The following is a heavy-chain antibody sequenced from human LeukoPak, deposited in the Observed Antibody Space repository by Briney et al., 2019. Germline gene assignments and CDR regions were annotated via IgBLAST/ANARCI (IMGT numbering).Heavy chain of an antibody. CDR2: MNPNSGNT. CDR1: GYTFTSYD. V-gene: IGHV1-8*01. J-gene: IGHJ6*02. CDR3: ARCPPYYDFWSAMTMDV. D-gene: IGHD3-3*01. Sequence: ASVKVSCKASGYTFTSYDINWVRQATGQGLEWMGWMNPNSGNTGYAQKFQGRVTMTGNTSISTAYMELSSLRSEDTAVYYCARCPPYYDFWSAMTMDVWGQGTTVTVSS.